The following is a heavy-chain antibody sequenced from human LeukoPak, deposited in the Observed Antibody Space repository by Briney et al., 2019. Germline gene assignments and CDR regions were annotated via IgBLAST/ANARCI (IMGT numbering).Heavy chain of an antibody. CDR1: GLTFSDYS. J-gene: IGHJ4*02. D-gene: IGHD5-24*01. CDR3: ARDYKYAFDN. Sequence: GGSLRLSCAASGLTFSDYSMNWVRQAPGKGLEWISYIGIDSGNTNYADSVKGRFTISGDKAKNSLYLQMNSLRVEDTAVYYCARDYKYAFDNWGQGTLVTVSS. V-gene: IGHV3-48*01. CDR2: IGIDSGNT.